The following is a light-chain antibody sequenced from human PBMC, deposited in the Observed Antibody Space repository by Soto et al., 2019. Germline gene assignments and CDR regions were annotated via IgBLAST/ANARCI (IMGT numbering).Light chain of an antibody. J-gene: IGKJ5*01. CDR1: QSISSY. CDR2: AAS. V-gene: IGKV1-39*01. CDR3: PHSYSTPIT. Sequence: DIQMTQYTSTLSASVGDRVTITCRASQSISSYLNWYQQKPGKAPKLLIYAASSLQSGVPSRFSGSGSGTDFTLTISSLQPEDFAPYYCPHSYSTPITSCQGTLLE.